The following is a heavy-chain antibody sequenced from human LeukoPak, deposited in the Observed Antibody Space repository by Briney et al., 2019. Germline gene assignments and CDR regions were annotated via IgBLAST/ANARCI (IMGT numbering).Heavy chain of an antibody. D-gene: IGHD3-22*01. CDR2: ISSSSSTI. J-gene: IGHJ4*02. V-gene: IGHV3-48*01. Sequence: PGGSLRLSCAASGFTFSSYSMNWVRQAPGKGLEWVSYISSSSSTIYYADSVKGRFTISRDNAKNSLYLQMNSLRAEDTAVYYCAKEGARVSSGYYPTAGFDYWGQGTLVTVSS. CDR3: AKEGARVSSGYYPTAGFDY. CDR1: GFTFSSYS.